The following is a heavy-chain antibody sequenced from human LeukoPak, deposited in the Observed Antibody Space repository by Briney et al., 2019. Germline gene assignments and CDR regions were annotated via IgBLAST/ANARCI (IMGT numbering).Heavy chain of an antibody. V-gene: IGHV4-59*08. CDR3: ARYYYGSASYYKGINWFDP. CDR1: GDSISSYY. CDR2: ISDSGST. J-gene: IGHJ5*02. D-gene: IGHD3-10*01. Sequence: SETLSLTCTVSGDSISSYYWSWIRQPPGKGLEWVVAYISDSGSTNYNPSLKSRVTISVDTSKNQFSLKLSSVTAADTAVYYCARYYYGSASYYKGINWFDPWGQGTLVTVSS.